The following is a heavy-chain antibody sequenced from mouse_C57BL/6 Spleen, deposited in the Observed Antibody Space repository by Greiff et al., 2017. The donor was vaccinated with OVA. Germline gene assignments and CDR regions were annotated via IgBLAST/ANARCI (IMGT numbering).Heavy chain of an antibody. V-gene: IGHV5-9*01. CDR2: ISGGGGNT. D-gene: IGHD1-1*01. J-gene: IGHJ3*01. CDR3: ARHEGVTTTGGFAY. Sequence: EVKLVESGGGLVKPGGSLKLSCAASGFTFSSYTMSWVRQTPEKRLEWVATISGGGGNTYYPDSVKGRFTISRDNAKNTLYLQMSSLRSEDTALYYCARHEGVTTTGGFAYWGQGTLVTVSA. CDR1: GFTFSSYT.